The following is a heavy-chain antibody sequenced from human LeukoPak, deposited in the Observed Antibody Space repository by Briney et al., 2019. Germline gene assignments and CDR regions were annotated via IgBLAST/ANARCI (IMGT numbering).Heavy chain of an antibody. CDR2: ISGSGGST. D-gene: IGHD2-2*01. Sequence: GGSLRLSCAASGFTVSSNYTSWVRQAPGKGLEWVSAISGSGGSTYYADSVKGRFTISRDNSKNTLYLQMNSLRAEDTAVYYCAKTRIVCTSVSCPGGGFDYWGHGTLVTVSS. V-gene: IGHV3-23*01. CDR1: GFTVSSNY. J-gene: IGHJ4*01. CDR3: AKTRIVCTSVSCPGGGFDY.